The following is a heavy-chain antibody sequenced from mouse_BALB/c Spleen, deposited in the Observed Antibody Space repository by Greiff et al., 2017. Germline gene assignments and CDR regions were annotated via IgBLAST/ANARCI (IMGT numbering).Heavy chain of an antibody. Sequence: EVMLVESGGGLVKPGGSLKLSCAASGFTFSSYAMSWVRQSPEKRLEWVAEISSGGSYTYYPDTVTGRFTISRDNAKNTLYLEMSSLRSEDTAMYYCARGLGQPGDYWGQGTTLTVSS. D-gene: IGHD3-3*01. J-gene: IGHJ2*01. CDR1: GFTFSSYA. CDR2: ISSGGSYT. V-gene: IGHV5-9-4*01. CDR3: ARGLGQPGDY.